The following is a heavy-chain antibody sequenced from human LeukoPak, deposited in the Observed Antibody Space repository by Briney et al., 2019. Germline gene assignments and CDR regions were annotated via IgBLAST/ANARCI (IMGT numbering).Heavy chain of an antibody. Sequence: ASVKVSCKASGYNFMSYGMHWVRQAPGQGLEWMGWINTNTGNPTYAQGFTGRFVFSLGISVSTAYLQISSLKAEDTAAYYCAKETVAEFEFDYWGQGTLVTVSS. V-gene: IGHV7-4-1*02. CDR1: GYNFMSYG. CDR2: INTNTGNP. J-gene: IGHJ4*02. CDR3: AKETVAEFEFDY. D-gene: IGHD6-19*01.